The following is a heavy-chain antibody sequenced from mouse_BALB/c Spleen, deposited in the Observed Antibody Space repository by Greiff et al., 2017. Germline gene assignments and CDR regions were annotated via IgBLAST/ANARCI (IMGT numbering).Heavy chain of an antibody. V-gene: IGHV14-3*02. CDR1: GFNIKDTY. CDR3: AREGSYYDYDGDFDY. CDR2: IDPANGNT. Sequence: EVQLQQSGAELVKPGASVKLSCTASGFNIKDTYMHWVKQRPEQGLEWIGRIDPANGNTKYDPKFQGKATITADTSSNTAYLQLSSLTSEDTAVYYCAREGSYYDYDGDFDYWGQGTTLTVSS. D-gene: IGHD2-4*01. J-gene: IGHJ2*01.